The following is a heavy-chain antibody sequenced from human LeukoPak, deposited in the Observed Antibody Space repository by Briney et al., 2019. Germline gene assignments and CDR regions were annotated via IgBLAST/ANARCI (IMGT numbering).Heavy chain of an antibody. J-gene: IGHJ5*02. CDR1: GGSMSGYY. CDR3: ARRSKLGYYFDT. Sequence: SETLSLTCTVSGGSMSGYYWSWIRQPPGKGLEWIGYIFSSGSSNFNPSLKSRVTISVDTSRNQFSLRLSSVTAADTAVYSCARRSKLGYYFDTWGQGILVTVSS. CDR2: IFSSGSS. V-gene: IGHV4-59*08. D-gene: IGHD3-22*01.